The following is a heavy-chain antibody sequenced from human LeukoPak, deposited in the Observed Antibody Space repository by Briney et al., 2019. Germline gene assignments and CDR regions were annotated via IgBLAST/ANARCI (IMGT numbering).Heavy chain of an antibody. CDR1: GFKFSNYA. J-gene: IGHJ6*03. V-gene: IGHV3-23*01. D-gene: IGHD3-10*01. CDR2: FSGSVDNT. CDR3: ARGGLLGLGEFNEDYMDV. Sequence: GGSLRLSCAASGFKFSNYALTWVRQAPGKGLEWVSGFSGSVDNTYYADSVWGRFTISTDNSKSTVYLQMNSPRAEDTAIYYCARGGLLGLGEFNEDYMDVWGKGTSVTVSS.